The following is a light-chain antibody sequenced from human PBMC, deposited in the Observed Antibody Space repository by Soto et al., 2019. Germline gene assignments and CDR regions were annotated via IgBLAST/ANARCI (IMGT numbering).Light chain of an antibody. V-gene: IGLV2-14*03. CDR2: DVS. J-gene: IGLJ1*01. CDR1: SSDVGNYNY. CDR3: TSCTGTSTCV. Sequence: QSVLTQPASVSGSPGQSITISCTGASSDVGNYNYVSWFQQHPGKAPKLVIYDVSNRPSGVSNRFSASKSGNTASLTISGLQAEDEADYYCTSCTGTSTCVFGTGTKLTVL.